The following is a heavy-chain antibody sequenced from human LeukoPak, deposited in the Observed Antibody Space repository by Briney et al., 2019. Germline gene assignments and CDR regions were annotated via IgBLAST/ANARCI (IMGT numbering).Heavy chain of an antibody. Sequence: PGGSLRLSCVSSGFTFSNYGMHWVRQAPGKGLEWVALIWHDGSNKYYADSVRGRVTISRDNSKNTLYLRMNSLTAEDTAVYYCAKVVIWGSYRYAFDIWGQGTMVTVSS. D-gene: IGHD3-16*02. CDR3: AKVVIWGSYRYAFDI. V-gene: IGHV3-33*06. J-gene: IGHJ3*02. CDR2: IWHDGSNK. CDR1: GFTFSNYG.